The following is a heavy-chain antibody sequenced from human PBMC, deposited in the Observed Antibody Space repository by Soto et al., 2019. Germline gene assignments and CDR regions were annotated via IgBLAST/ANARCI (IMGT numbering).Heavy chain of an antibody. CDR1: GGTFSSYA. V-gene: IGHV1-69*06. CDR2: IIPIFGTA. D-gene: IGHD2-2*02. Sequence: VASVKVSCKASGGTFSSYAISWVRQAPGQGLEWMGGIIPIFGTANYAQKFQGRVTITADKSTSTAYMELSSLRSEDTAVYYCARAGGASTYCSSTSCYTEGYYYYGMDVWGQGTTVTVSS. J-gene: IGHJ6*02. CDR3: ARAGGASTYCSSTSCYTEGYYYYGMDV.